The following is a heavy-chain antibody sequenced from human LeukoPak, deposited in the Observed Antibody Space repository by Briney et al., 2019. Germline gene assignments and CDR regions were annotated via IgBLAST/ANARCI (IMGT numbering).Heavy chain of an antibody. V-gene: IGHV5-51*01. Sequence: PGESLQISCKGSQYTFTTYWIGWVRQMPGKGLEWIGIIYPGDSDTRYSPSFRGQVTISADKYSSTAYLQWSSLKASDSAMYYCVRTGRKWLGRSWFDPWGQGTLVTVSS. J-gene: IGHJ5*02. CDR3: VRTGRKWLGRSWFDP. CDR1: QYTFTTYW. D-gene: IGHD6-19*01. CDR2: IYPGDSDT.